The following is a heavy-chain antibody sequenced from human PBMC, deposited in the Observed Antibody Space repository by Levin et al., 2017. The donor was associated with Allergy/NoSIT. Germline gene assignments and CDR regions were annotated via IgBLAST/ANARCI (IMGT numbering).Heavy chain of an antibody. J-gene: IGHJ4*02. Sequence: GGSLRLSCAASGFTFSNYSMNWVRQAPGKGLEWVSSISSSSSYIYYADSVKGRFTISRDNAKNSLYLQMNSLRAEDTAVYYCARVFGYSSGWYYPDYCGQGTLVTVSS. CDR2: ISSSSSYI. V-gene: IGHV3-21*01. CDR3: ARVFGYSSGWYYPDY. D-gene: IGHD6-19*01. CDR1: GFTFSNYS.